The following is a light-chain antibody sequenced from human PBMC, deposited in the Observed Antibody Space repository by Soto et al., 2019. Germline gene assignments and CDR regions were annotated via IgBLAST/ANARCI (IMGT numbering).Light chain of an antibody. CDR2: DAS. Sequence: EIVLTQSPGTLSLSPGERATLSCRASQSVSNSYLAWYQQKPGQAPRLLIYDASSRATGIPDRFSGSGSGTDFTLTISRLEPEDFAVYYCQQRSTWLYTFGQGTKLEV. V-gene: IGKV3D-20*02. CDR3: QQRSTWLYT. J-gene: IGKJ2*01. CDR1: QSVSNSY.